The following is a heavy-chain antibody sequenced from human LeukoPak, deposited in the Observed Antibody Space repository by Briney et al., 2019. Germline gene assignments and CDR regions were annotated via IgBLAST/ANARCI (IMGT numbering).Heavy chain of an antibody. J-gene: IGHJ6*03. V-gene: IGHV4-59*12. Sequence: SETLSLTCTVSGGSISSYYWSWIRQPPGKGLEWIGYIYYSGSTNYNPSLKSRVTISVDTSKNQFSLKLSSVTAADKDVYYCARLARAAMIVVVSRKWHYYMDVWGKGTTVTISS. CDR2: IYYSGST. CDR3: ARLARAAMIVVVSRKWHYYMDV. CDR1: GGSISSYY. D-gene: IGHD3-22*01.